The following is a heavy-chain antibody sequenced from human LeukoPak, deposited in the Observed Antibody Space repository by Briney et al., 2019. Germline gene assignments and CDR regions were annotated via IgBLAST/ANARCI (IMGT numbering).Heavy chain of an antibody. CDR3: ASSPYDSSGYYRKGAAYYYYGMDV. CDR1: GGSISSYY. D-gene: IGHD3-22*01. J-gene: IGHJ6*02. CDR2: IYYSGST. Sequence: SETLSLTCTVSGGSISSYYWSWIRQPPGKGLEWIGYIYYSGSTNYNPSLKSRVTISVDTSKNQFSLKLSSVTAADTAVYYCASSPYDSSGYYRKGAAYYYYGMDVWGQGTTVAVSS. V-gene: IGHV4-59*08.